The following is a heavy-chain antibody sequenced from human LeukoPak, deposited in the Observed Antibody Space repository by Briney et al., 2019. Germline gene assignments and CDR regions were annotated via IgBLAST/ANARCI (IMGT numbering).Heavy chain of an antibody. Sequence: GGSLRLSCAASGFTFSDYAMSWVRQAPGKGLEWVSAIRGGGDTTHYADSVQGRFAISRDNSKNTLYLQMNSLRAEDTAVYYCVKDHTAVGGWYFDLWGQGTLVTVSS. CDR3: VKDHTAVGGWYFDL. D-gene: IGHD6-19*01. CDR1: GFTFSDYA. V-gene: IGHV3-23*01. J-gene: IGHJ4*02. CDR2: IRGGGDTT.